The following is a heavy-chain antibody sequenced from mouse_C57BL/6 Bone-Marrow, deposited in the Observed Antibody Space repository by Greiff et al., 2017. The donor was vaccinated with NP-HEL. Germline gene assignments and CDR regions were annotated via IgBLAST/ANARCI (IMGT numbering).Heavy chain of an antibody. J-gene: IGHJ2*01. CDR1: GYTFTSYW. CDR2: IHPNSGST. CDR3: ARWTRVPYYFDY. Sequence: VQLVESGAELVKPGASVKLSCKASGYTFTSYWMHWVKQRPGQGLEWIGMIHPNSGSTNYNEKFKSKATLTVDKSSSTAYMQLSSLTSEDSAVYYCARWTRVPYYFDYWGQGTTLTVSS. V-gene: IGHV1-64*01.